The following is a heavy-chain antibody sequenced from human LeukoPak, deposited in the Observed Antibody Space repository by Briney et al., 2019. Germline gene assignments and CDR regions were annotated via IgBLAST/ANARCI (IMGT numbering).Heavy chain of an antibody. D-gene: IGHD5-18*01. CDR3: TRDSSVDTAMVPPDY. CDR1: GFTFSNAW. Sequence: NTGGSLRLSCAASGFTFSNAWMSWVRQAPGKGLEWVGRIKSKTDGGTTEYAASVKGRFTISRDDSKSIAYLQMNSLKTEDTAVYYCTRDSSVDTAMVPPDYWGQGTLVTVSS. CDR2: IKSKTDGGTT. V-gene: IGHV3-15*01. J-gene: IGHJ4*02.